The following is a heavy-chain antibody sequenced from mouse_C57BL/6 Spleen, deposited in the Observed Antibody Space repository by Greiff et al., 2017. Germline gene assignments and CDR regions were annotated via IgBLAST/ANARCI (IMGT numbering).Heavy chain of an antibody. D-gene: IGHD1-1*01. Sequence: QVQLQQPGAELVKPGASVKLSCKASGYTFTSYWMHWVKQRPGRGLEWIGRIDPNSGGTKYNEKFKSKATLTVDKPSSTAYMQLSSLTSEDSAVYYCARYRLTTVVAPYFDYWGQGTTLTVSS. CDR3: ARYRLTTVVAPYFDY. V-gene: IGHV1-72*01. CDR1: GYTFTSYW. J-gene: IGHJ2*01. CDR2: IDPNSGGT.